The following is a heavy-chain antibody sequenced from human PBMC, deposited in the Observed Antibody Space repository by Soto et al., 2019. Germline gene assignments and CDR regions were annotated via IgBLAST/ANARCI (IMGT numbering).Heavy chain of an antibody. CDR1: GYTFTRYN. CDR3: ARGLDLPYYYYGMDV. Sequence: ASVKVSCKTPGYTFTRYNIHWVRQAPGQGLEWMGRIIPILGIANYAQKFQGWVTMTRDTSISTAYMELSRLRSDDTAVYYCARGLDLPYYYYGMDVWGQGTTVTVSS. V-gene: IGHV1-2*04. CDR2: IIPILGIA. J-gene: IGHJ6*02.